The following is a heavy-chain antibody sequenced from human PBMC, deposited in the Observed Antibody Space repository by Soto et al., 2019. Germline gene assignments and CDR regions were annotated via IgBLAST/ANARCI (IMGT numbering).Heavy chain of an antibody. D-gene: IGHD1-26*01. V-gene: IGHV3-30*18. CDR2: ISYDGSNK. Sequence: GSLRLSCAASGFTFRSYGMHWVRQAPAKGLEWVAVISYDGSNKYYADSVKGRFTISRDNSKNTLYLQMNSLRAEDTAVYYCAKGGVGSTSNAFDIWGQGTMVTVSS. CDR1: GFTFRSYG. J-gene: IGHJ3*02. CDR3: AKGGVGSTSNAFDI.